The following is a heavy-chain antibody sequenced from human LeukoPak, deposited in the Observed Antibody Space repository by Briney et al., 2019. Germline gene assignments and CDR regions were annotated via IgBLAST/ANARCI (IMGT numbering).Heavy chain of an antibody. CDR3: ALGSAGIAAAGTAYFDY. D-gene: IGHD6-13*01. CDR1: GMTFSSFWM. J-gene: IGHJ4*02. Sequence: GSLRLSCAASGMTFSSFWMSWVRQAPGKGLEWIGSIYHSGSTYYNPSLKSRVTISVDTSKNQFSLKLSSVTAADTAVYYCALGSAGIAAAGTAYFDYWGQGTLVTVSS. V-gene: IGHV4-38-2*01. CDR2: IYHSGST.